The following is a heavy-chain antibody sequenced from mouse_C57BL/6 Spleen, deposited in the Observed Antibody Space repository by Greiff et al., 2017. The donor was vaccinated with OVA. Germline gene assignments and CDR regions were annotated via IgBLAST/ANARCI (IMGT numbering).Heavy chain of an antibody. J-gene: IGHJ2*01. V-gene: IGHV1-50*01. CDR2: IDPSDSYT. CDR1: GYTFTSYW. CDR3: ARRLSTTVV. Sequence: QVQLQQPGAELVKPGASVKLSCKASGYTFTSYWMQWVKQRPGQGLEWIGEIDPSDSYTNYNQQFKGKATLTVDTSYSTAYMQLSSLTSEDSAVYYCARRLSTTVVWGQGTTLTVSS. D-gene: IGHD1-1*01.